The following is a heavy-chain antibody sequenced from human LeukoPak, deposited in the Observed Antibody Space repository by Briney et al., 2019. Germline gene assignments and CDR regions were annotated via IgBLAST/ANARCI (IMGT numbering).Heavy chain of an antibody. J-gene: IGHJ4*02. CDR3: ASAENYSNYYFDY. CDR1: GGSISSGDYY. CDR2: IYYSGST. D-gene: IGHD4-11*01. Sequence: SETLSLTCTVSGGSISSGDYYLSWIRQPPGKGLEWIGYIYYSGSTSYSPSLKSRVIISVDTSRNQFSLKLSSVTAADTAVYYCASAENYSNYYFDYWGQGTLVTVSS. V-gene: IGHV4-30-4*08.